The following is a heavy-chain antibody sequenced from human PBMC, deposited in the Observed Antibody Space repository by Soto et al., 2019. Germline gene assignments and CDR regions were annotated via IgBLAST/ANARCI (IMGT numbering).Heavy chain of an antibody. J-gene: IGHJ4*02. V-gene: IGHV1-3*04. Sequence: QVQLVQSGAEVKEPGASVKISCKASRYTFTAHAVHWLRQAPGQSLEWMGWIDTGNHNTEYSQTFQDRVTITADTFANSVDMELSSLSYEDTAVYYCARDAKWDPRHVEAQQEDYWDYWGQGTLVTVSS. D-gene: IGHD1-26*01. CDR1: RYTFTAHA. CDR3: ARDAKWDPRHVEAQQEDYWDY. CDR2: IDTGNHNT.